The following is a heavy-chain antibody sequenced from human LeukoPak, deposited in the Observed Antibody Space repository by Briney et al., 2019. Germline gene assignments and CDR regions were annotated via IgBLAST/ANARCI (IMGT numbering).Heavy chain of an antibody. V-gene: IGHV4-39*01. CDR1: GGSVISSGYY. J-gene: IGHJ4*02. CDR2: IYYSGST. CDR3: ARHGAAAGTDY. D-gene: IGHD6-13*01. Sequence: PSETLSLTCTVSGGSVISSGYYWAWIRQPPGKGLEWIGNIYYSGSTYYNPSLKSRVTISVDTSKNQFSLKLSSVTATDTAVYYCARHGAAAGTDYWGQGALVTVSS.